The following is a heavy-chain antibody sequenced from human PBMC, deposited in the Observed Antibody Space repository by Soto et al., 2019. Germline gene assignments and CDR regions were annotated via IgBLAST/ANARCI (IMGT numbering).Heavy chain of an antibody. V-gene: IGHV3-21*01. CDR3: ARDYYDSFFDY. D-gene: IGHD3-22*01. J-gene: IGHJ4*02. CDR2: ISKSSRYI. CDR1: GFTFSSYS. Sequence: GGSLRLSCAASGFTFSSYSMNWVRPAPGKGLEWVSSISKSSRYIYYADSVKGRFTISRDNAKNSLYLQMNSLRAEDTAVYYCARDYYDSFFDYWGQGILVTVSS.